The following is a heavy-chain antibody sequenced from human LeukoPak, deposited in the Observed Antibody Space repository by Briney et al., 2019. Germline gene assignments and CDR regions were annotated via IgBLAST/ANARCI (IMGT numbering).Heavy chain of an antibody. V-gene: IGHV3-21*01. D-gene: IGHD1-14*01. Sequence: NPGGSLRLSCAASGFTFSTYTMNWVRQAPGKGLEWVSSISFSSGYIFYADSVKGRFTISRDNAKNSLYLQMNSLRAEDTAVYYCARGNQISQTLPFDYWGQGTLVTVSS. CDR1: GFTFSTYT. J-gene: IGHJ4*02. CDR3: ARGNQISQTLPFDY. CDR2: ISFSSGYI.